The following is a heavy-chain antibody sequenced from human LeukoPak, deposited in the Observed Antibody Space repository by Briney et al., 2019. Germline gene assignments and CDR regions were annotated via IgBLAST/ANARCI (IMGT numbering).Heavy chain of an antibody. CDR2: ISYSGST. V-gene: IGHV4-59*01. D-gene: IGHD1-1*01. Sequence: PSETLSLTCTVSGGPLNNYYWSWIRQPPGKGLEWVGYISYSGSTNYSPSLESRVTKSIDTSKKQFSLNLRSVTAADTAVYYCARDLFAQTTGTLHLWGQGTLVTVSS. CDR3: ARDLFAQTTGTLHL. J-gene: IGHJ5*02. CDR1: GGPLNNYY.